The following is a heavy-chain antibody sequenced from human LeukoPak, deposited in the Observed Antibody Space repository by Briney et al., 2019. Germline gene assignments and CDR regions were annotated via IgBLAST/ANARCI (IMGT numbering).Heavy chain of an antibody. CDR1: GGSFSGYY. CDR3: ARDLNRYGDRQESDY. V-gene: IGHV4-34*01. Sequence: SETLSLTCAVYGGSFSGYYWSWIRQPPGKGLEWIGEINHSGSTNYNPSLKSRVTISVDTSKNQFSLKLSSVTAADTAVYYCARDLNRYGDRQESDYWGQGTLVTVSS. D-gene: IGHD4-17*01. CDR2: INHSGST. J-gene: IGHJ4*02.